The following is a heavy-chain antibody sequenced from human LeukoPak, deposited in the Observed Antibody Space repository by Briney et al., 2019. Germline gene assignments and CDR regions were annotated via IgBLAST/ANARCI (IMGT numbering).Heavy chain of an antibody. CDR1: GFTFSSYS. CDR3: ARDSPAYGSGSY. CDR2: ISSSSSYI. D-gene: IGHD3-10*01. Sequence: GGSLRFSCAASGFTFSSYSMNWVRQAPGKGLEWVSSISSSSSYIYYADSVKGRFTISRDNAKNSLYLQMNSLRAEDTAVYYCARDSPAYGSGSYWGQGTLVTVSS. J-gene: IGHJ4*02. V-gene: IGHV3-21*01.